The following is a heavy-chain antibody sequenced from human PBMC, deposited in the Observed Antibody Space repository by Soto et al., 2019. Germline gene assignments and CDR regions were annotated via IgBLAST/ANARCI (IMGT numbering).Heavy chain of an antibody. Sequence: EVQLVESGGGLVQPGGSLRLSCAASGFTLSVYWMNWVRQAPGKGLEWVANIKQDGSERNYVDSVKGRFTISRDNAKNSLYLQMNRLGADDTAVYYCLITPSAFGICGQGTLVTVSS. CDR1: GFTLSVYW. CDR3: LITPSAFGI. D-gene: IGHD1-20*01. CDR2: IKQDGSER. V-gene: IGHV3-7*01. J-gene: IGHJ3*02.